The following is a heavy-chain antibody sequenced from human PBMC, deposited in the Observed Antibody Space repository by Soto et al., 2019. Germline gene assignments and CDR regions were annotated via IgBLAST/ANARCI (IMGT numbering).Heavy chain of an antibody. J-gene: IGHJ4*02. CDR1: GFTFSDYW. D-gene: IGHD2-8*01. Sequence: GGSLRLSCAVSGFTFSDYWMHWVRQAPGKGLVWVARINGDGSSANYAASVKDRFTISRDNAENTVYLQMNSLRAEDTAVYFCARRDRNGGYCDSWGQGVLVTVSS. CDR3: ARRDRNGGYCDS. V-gene: IGHV3-74*01. CDR2: INGDGSSA.